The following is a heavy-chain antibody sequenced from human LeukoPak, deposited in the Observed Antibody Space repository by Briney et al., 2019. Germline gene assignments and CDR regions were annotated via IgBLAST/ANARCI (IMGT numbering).Heavy chain of an antibody. Sequence: PGGALRLSCPASGLTFSRYWMSCVRQARGKGLEWLANIKKDGSEKYYVDSVKGRFTISRDNAKNSLYLQMNSLRADDTAVYYCALGGWDYTPQSSSDFDYWGQGTLVTVSS. CDR1: GLTFSRYW. D-gene: IGHD4-11*01. CDR3: ALGGWDYTPQSSSDFDY. J-gene: IGHJ4*02. CDR2: IKKDGSEK. V-gene: IGHV3-7*01.